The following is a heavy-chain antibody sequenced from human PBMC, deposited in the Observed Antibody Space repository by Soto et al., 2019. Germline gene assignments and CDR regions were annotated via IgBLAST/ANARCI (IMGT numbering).Heavy chain of an antibody. CDR2: LTGSGDTT. CDR3: AKGSSWDNYFYYGLDV. J-gene: IGHJ6*02. D-gene: IGHD6-13*01. V-gene: IGHV3-23*01. Sequence: GGSLRLSCAAAGFTFSSHAMTWVRQAPGKGLEWVSTLTGSGDTTYYADSVKGRFTISRDNSKDTLYLHMSTMKAEDTAVYYCAKGSSWDNYFYYGLDVWGQGTTVTVSS. CDR1: GFTFSSHA.